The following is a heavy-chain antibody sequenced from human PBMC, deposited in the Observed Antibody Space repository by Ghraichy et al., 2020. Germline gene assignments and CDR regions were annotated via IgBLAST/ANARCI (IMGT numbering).Heavy chain of an antibody. V-gene: IGHV1-18*04. Sequence: ASVKVPCKASGYTFPTYGISWVRQAPGQGLEWMGCVSAYSHGGNANYAQKFQGRVTMTTDTSTTTAYMELRSLNSDDTAIYYCATAATLTPGGKDDYWGQGTLVTVSS. J-gene: IGHJ4*02. CDR3: ATAATLTPGGKDDY. CDR1: GYTFPTYG. CDR2: VSAYSHGGNA. D-gene: IGHD4-23*01.